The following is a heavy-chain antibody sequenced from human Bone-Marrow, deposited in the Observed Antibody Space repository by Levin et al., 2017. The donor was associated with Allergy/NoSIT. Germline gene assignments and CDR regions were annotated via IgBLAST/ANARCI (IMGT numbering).Heavy chain of an antibody. CDR2: ISGGGGST. D-gene: IGHD4-17*01. V-gene: IGHV3-23*01. J-gene: IGHJ4*02. CDR1: GFTFSTYA. CDR3: AKSLYGGLDY. Sequence: GESLKISCAASGFTFSTYAMSWVRQAPGKGLEWVSGISGGGGSTRYADSVKGRFTISRDNSKNTVHLQMNSLRAEDTALYYCAKSLYGGLDYWGQGTLVTVSS.